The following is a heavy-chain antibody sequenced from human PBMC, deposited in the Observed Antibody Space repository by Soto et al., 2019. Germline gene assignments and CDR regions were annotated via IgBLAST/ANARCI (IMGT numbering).Heavy chain of an antibody. CDR1: GFTFRNYD. J-gene: IGHJ6*02. CDR2: ISAAGDP. V-gene: IGHV3-13*05. Sequence: EVQLVESGGGLVQPGGSLRLSCEASGFTFRNYDMHWVRQGTGKGLEWVSGISAAGDPDYADSVEGRFTISRENAQNSFFLQMNSLRVGDTAVYYCARTDRDFYGLDVWGQGTTVIVPS. CDR3: ARTDRDFYGLDV.